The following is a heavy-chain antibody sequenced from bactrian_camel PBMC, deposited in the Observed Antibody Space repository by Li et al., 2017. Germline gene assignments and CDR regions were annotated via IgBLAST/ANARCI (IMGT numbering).Heavy chain of an antibody. J-gene: IGHJ4*01. D-gene: IGHD1*01. CDR2: LIIGGGDDTT. V-gene: IGHV3S54*01. Sequence: HVQLVESGGGSVQAGGSLRLACEASGYFYNGYSVGWFRQAPGKPREEVAELIIGGGDDTTSYADSVKGRFAISQDNSKRTLYLQMNDLKPEDTAMYYCAADRCYPGWSRSGDEFPYWGRGTQVTVS. CDR1: GYFYNGYS. CDR3: AADRCYPGWSRSGDEFPY.